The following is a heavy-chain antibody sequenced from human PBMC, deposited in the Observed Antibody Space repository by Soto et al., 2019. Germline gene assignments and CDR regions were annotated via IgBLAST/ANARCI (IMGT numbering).Heavy chain of an antibody. V-gene: IGHV4-30-2*01. Sequence: SETLSLTCVVSGDSISSGGYSWGWIRQPPGKGLEWIGYIYHSGSTYSNPSLKSRVTISVDASKNQFSLKLSSVTAADTAVYYCARRRGLPYYFDYWGQGTLVTVSS. J-gene: IGHJ4*02. D-gene: IGHD4-17*01. CDR1: GDSISSGGYS. CDR2: IYHSGST. CDR3: ARRRGLPYYFDY.